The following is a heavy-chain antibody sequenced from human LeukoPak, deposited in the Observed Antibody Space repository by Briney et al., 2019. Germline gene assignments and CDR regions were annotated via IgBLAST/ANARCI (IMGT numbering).Heavy chain of an antibody. CDR3: ARKVPAVPFDY. J-gene: IGHJ4*02. V-gene: IGHV1-2*06. Sequence: ASVKVSCKASGYTFTGYYMHWVRQAPGQGLEWMGRINPNSGGTNYAQKFQGRVTMTRDTSTSTVYMELSSLRSEDTAVYYCARKVPAVPFDYWGQGTLVTVSS. CDR2: INPNSGGT. CDR1: GYTFTGYY. D-gene: IGHD2-2*01.